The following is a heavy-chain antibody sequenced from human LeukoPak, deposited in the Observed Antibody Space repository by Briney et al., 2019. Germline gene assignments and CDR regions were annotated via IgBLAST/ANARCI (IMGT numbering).Heavy chain of an antibody. CDR1: GYTFTSYW. D-gene: IGHD1-26*01. J-gene: IGHJ3*02. V-gene: IGHV5-51*01. CDR2: IYPGDSDT. Sequence: GESLKISCKASGYTFTSYWIGWVRQMPGKGLEWMGIIYPGDSDTRYSPSFQGQVTISADKSISTAYLQWSSLKASDTAMYYCARPRPSGSYPDAFDIWGQGTMVTVSS. CDR3: ARPRPSGSYPDAFDI.